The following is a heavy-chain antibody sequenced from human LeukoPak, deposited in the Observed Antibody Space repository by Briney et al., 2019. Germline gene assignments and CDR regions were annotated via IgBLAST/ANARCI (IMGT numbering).Heavy chain of an antibody. J-gene: IGHJ4*02. CDR3: AMDYSSSWYLGY. CDR2: IYCSGST. D-gene: IGHD6-13*01. V-gene: IGHV4-31*03. Sequence: PSQTLSLTCTVSGGSISSGGYYWSWIRQHPGKGLEWIGYIYCSGSTYYNPSLKSRVTISVDTSKNQFSLKLSSVTAADTAVYYCAMDYSSSWYLGYWGQGTLVTVSS. CDR1: GGSISSGGYY.